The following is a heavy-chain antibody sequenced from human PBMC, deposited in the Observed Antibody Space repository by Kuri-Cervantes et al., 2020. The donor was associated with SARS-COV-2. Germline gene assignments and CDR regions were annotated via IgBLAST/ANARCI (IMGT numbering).Heavy chain of an antibody. D-gene: IGHD3-3*01. Sequence: GSLRLSCTVSGGSISSSSYYWGWVRQPPGKGLEWIGSIYYSGSTYYNPSLKSRVTISVDTSKNQFSLKLSSVTAADTAVYYCAKSSTITIFGVVIIPEYFQHWGQGTLVTVSS. CDR2: IYYSGST. CDR1: GGSISSSSYY. J-gene: IGHJ1*01. CDR3: AKSSTITIFGVVIIPEYFQH. V-gene: IGHV4-39*07.